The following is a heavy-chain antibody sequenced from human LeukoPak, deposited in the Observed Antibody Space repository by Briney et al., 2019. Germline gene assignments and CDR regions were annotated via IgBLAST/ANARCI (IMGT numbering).Heavy chain of an antibody. V-gene: IGHV4-34*01. Sequence: SETLSLTCAVYGESFSGYFWNWIRQPPGKGLEWIGEINHSGSTSNHKPSLKSRVTMSVDTSKNQFSLKLSSVTAADTAVYYCARVNGPSDYWGQGTLVTVSS. CDR3: ARVNGPSDY. J-gene: IGHJ4*02. CDR1: GESFSGYF. CDR2: INHSGSTS.